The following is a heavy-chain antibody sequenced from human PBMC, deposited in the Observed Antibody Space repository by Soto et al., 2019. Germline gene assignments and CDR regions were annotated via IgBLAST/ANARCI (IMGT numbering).Heavy chain of an antibody. CDR3: ATKDMATMSGNS. CDR1: GDSFSAYN. V-gene: IGHV4-34*01. CDR2: INHSGST. D-gene: IGHD3-10*01. Sequence: QVQLRQWGAGLLKPSETLSLTCAVYGDSFSAYNWNWIRQPPGKGLEWIGDINHSGSTNYNPSLTSRVTISIDTSKNQFSLKLTSVTAADTAVYYCATKDMATMSGNSWGQGTLVTVSS. J-gene: IGHJ4*02.